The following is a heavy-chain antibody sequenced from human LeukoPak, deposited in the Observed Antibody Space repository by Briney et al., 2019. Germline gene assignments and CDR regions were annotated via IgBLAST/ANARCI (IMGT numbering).Heavy chain of an antibody. Sequence: ASVQVSCKASGYTFTGHYMHWVRQAPGQGLKWMGWINCNTGGTNYAQNFQGWVRMTRDTSISTVYMELSRLRSDDTAVYYCAREFSSSWFDYWGQGTLVTVSS. CDR2: INCNTGGT. D-gene: IGHD3-22*01. CDR3: AREFSSSWFDY. CDR1: GYTFTGHY. V-gene: IGHV1-2*04. J-gene: IGHJ4*02.